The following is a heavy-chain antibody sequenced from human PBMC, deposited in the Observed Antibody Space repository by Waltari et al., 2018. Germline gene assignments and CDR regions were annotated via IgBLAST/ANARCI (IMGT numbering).Heavy chain of an antibody. D-gene: IGHD3-16*01. CDR3: ARSTGDPYYYDYYRDV. CDR1: GFTVSSNY. V-gene: IGHV3-53*02. J-gene: IGHJ6*03. CDR2: IYSGGST. Sequence: EVQLVETGGGLIQPGGSLRLSCAASGFTVSSNYMSWVRQAPGKGLEWVSVIYSGGSTYYADSVKGRFTISRDKSKNTLYLQMNSLRAEDTAVDYCARSTGDPYYYDYYRDVWGKGTTVTVSS.